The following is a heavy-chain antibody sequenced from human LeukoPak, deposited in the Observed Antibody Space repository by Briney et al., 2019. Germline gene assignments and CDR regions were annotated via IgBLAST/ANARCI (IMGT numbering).Heavy chain of an antibody. CDR1: GFTFSSYG. J-gene: IGHJ4*02. V-gene: IGHV3-30*02. D-gene: IGHD3-22*01. Sequence: PGGSLRLSCAASGFTFSSYGMHWVRQAPGKGREWVAYIRYDGSNKYYADSVKGRFTISRDNSKNTLYLQMTSLRAEDTAVYYCAKDDSSGYYRRVPLDYWGQGTLVTVSS. CDR2: IRYDGSNK. CDR3: AKDDSSGYYRRVPLDY.